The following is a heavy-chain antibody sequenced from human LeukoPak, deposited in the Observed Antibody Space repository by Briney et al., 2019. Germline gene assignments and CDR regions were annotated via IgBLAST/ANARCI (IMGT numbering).Heavy chain of an antibody. CDR2: IKSKTDGGTT. J-gene: IGHJ6*02. D-gene: IGHD2-2*02. CDR3: TIPLYYYYYGMDV. Sequence: PGGSLRLSCEASGFTFSNAWMNWVRQAPGKGLEWVGRIKSKTDGGTTDYAAPVKGRFTISRDDSKNTLYLQMNSLKTEDTAVYYCTIPLYYYYYGMDVWGQGTTVTVSS. CDR1: GFTFSNAW. V-gene: IGHV3-15*07.